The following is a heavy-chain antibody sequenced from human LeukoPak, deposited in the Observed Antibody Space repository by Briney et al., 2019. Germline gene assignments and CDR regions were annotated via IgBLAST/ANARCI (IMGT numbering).Heavy chain of an antibody. CDR2: ISSSSSYI. Sequence: PGGSLRLSCAASGFTFGGYSRNWVRQAPGKGREWASSISSSSSYIYYADSVKGRFTISRDNAKNSLYLQMNSLRAEDTAVYYCANRPTVAVAGMGKAFDIWGQGTMVTVSS. J-gene: IGHJ3*02. CDR3: ANRPTVAVAGMGKAFDI. CDR1: GFTFGGYS. V-gene: IGHV3-21*01. D-gene: IGHD6-19*01.